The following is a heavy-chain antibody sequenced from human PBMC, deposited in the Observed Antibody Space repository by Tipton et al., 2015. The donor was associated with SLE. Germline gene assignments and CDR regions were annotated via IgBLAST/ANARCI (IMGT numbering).Heavy chain of an antibody. D-gene: IGHD3-9*01. CDR3: ARVDDIDYYYYFMDV. Sequence: TLSLTCPVSCGSISNYYWSWIRQPAGKGLEWMGRFFPGGTPSYNPSFKSRVTMSADTSKNQFSRKLNSVTAADTAVYYCARVDDIDYYYYFMDVWGKGTTVTVSS. CDR1: CGSISNYY. J-gene: IGHJ6*03. V-gene: IGHV4-4*07. CDR2: FFPGGTP.